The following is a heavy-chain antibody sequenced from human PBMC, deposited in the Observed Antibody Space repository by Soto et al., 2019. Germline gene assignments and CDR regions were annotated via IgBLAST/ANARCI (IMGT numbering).Heavy chain of an antibody. CDR2: ISYDGSNK. CDR3: AKGVVPAATPGPFDP. J-gene: IGHJ5*02. Sequence: PGGSLRLSCAASGFTFSSYGMHWVRQAPGKGLEWVAVISYDGSNKYYADSVKGRFTISRDNSKNTLYLQMNSLRAEDTAVYYCAKGVVPAATPGPFDPWGQGTLVTVSS. CDR1: GFTFSSYG. V-gene: IGHV3-30*18. D-gene: IGHD2-2*01.